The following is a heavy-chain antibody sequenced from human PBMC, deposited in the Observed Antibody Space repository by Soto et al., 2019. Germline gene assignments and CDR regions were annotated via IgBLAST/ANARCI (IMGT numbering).Heavy chain of an antibody. CDR3: ARDPGIAAAGPLLSNYYGKDV. D-gene: IGHD6-13*01. CDR2: TYYRSKWYN. Sequence: SQTLSLTCAISGDSGSSNSAAWNWIRQSPSRGLEWLGRTYYRSKWYNDYAVSVKSRITINPDTSKNQFSLQLNSVTPEDTAVYYCARDPGIAAAGPLLSNYYGKDVWGQGTTVTVSS. V-gene: IGHV6-1*01. J-gene: IGHJ6*02. CDR1: GDSGSSNSAA.